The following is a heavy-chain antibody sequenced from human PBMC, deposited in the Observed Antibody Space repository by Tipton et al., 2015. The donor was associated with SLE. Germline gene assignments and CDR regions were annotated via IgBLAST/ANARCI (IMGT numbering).Heavy chain of an antibody. CDR3: ARVERGGRGLDY. V-gene: IGHV3-30*04. CDR2: ISYDGSNK. Sequence: GKGLEWVAVISYDGSNKYYADSVKGRFTISRDNSKNTLYLQMNSLRAEDTAVYYCARVERGGRGLDYWGQGTLVTVSS. D-gene: IGHD3-10*01. J-gene: IGHJ4*02.